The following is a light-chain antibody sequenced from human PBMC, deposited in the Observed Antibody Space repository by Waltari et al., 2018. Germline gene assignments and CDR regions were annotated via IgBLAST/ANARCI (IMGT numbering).Light chain of an antibody. Sequence: DIVLTQSPATLSLSPGEKATLSCRASQSVGSNVAWYQQKAGQAPRLLIYDASNRATGIPARFSGSGSGTDFTLTISSLEPEDFAVYYCQQRNNWPPGFTFCPGTKVDIK. V-gene: IGKV3-11*01. CDR3: QQRNNWPPGFT. CDR1: QSVGSN. J-gene: IGKJ3*01. CDR2: DAS.